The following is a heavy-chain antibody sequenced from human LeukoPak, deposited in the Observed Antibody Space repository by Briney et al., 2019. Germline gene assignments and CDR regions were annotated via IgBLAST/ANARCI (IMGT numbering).Heavy chain of an antibody. CDR3: ARDYGYNNDWLGAPFDY. V-gene: IGHV3-7*01. J-gene: IGHJ4*02. CDR2: IKEDGGEK. CDR1: GFTFSSYW. D-gene: IGHD5-24*01. Sequence: GGSLRLSCAASGFTFSSYWMTWVRQAPGKGLEWVASIKEDGGEKYNVDSVKGRFTSSRDNAKNSLYLQMNSLTAEDTGVYYCARDYGYNNDWLGAPFDYWGQGTLVTVSS.